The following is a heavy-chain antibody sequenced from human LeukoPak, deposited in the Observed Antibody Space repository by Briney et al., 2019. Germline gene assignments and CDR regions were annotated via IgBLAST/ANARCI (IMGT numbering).Heavy chain of an antibody. V-gene: IGHV3-74*01. CDR2: INSDGSST. D-gene: IGHD2-2*01. CDR1: GFTFSSYA. J-gene: IGHJ3*02. CDR3: ARTGSSRYDAFDI. Sequence: GGSLRLSCAASGFTFSSYAMSWVRQAPGKGLVWVSRINSDGSSTSYADSVKGRFTISRDSAKNTLYLQMNSLRAEDTAVYYCARTGSSRYDAFDIWGQGTMVTVSS.